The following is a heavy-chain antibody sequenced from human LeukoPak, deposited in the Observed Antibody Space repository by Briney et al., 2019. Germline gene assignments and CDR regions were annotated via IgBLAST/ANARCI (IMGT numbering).Heavy chain of an antibody. CDR3: ARLGLSGYYYDSSGYYDDY. Sequence: ASVKVSCKASGYTFTGYYMHWVRQAPGQGLEWMGIINPSGGSTSYAQKFQGRVTMTRDTSTSTVYMELSSLRSEDTAVYYCARLGLSGYYYDSSGYYDDYWGQGTLVTVSS. CDR1: GYTFTGYY. J-gene: IGHJ4*02. CDR2: INPSGGST. V-gene: IGHV1-46*01. D-gene: IGHD3-22*01.